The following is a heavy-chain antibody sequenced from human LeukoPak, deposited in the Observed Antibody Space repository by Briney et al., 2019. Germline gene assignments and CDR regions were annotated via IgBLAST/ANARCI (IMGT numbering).Heavy chain of an antibody. J-gene: IGHJ4*02. V-gene: IGHV4-30-2*01. D-gene: IGHD5-18*01. CDR3: ARGPGYSYGFY. CDR1: GGSISSGGYY. Sequence: SETLSLTFTVSGGSISSGGYYWSWIRQPPGKGLEWIGYIYHSGSTYYNPSLKSRVTISVDRSKNQFSLKLSSVTAADTAVYYCARGPGYSYGFYWGQGTLVTVSS. CDR2: IYHSGST.